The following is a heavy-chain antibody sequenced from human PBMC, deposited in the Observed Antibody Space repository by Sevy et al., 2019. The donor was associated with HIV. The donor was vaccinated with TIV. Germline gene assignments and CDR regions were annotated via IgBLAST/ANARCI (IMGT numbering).Heavy chain of an antibody. J-gene: IGHJ4*02. Sequence: GGSLRLSCAASGFTFSASAMGWVRQAPGKGLEWVSVITGNAYSTFYADSVKGRFTVSRDNSRNTVYLQMNSLRAEDTAVYYCAKTVLLGIFDFWGQGALVTVSS. CDR2: ITGNAYST. CDR1: GFTFSASA. CDR3: AKTVLLGIFDF. D-gene: IGHD2-15*01. V-gene: IGHV3-23*01.